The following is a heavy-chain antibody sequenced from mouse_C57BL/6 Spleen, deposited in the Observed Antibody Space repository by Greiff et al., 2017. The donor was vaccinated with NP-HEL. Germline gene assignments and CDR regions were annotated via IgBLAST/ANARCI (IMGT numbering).Heavy chain of an antibody. J-gene: IGHJ3*01. V-gene: IGHV1-69*01. CDR2: IDPSDSYT. CDR1: GYTFTSYW. Sequence: VQLQQPGAELVMPGASVKLSCKASGYTFTSYWMHWVKQRPGQGLEWIGEIDPSDSYTNYNQKFKGKSTLTVDKSSSTAYMQLSSLTSEDSAVYYCARLGQGGTYWGQGTLVTVSA. CDR3: ARLGQGGTY.